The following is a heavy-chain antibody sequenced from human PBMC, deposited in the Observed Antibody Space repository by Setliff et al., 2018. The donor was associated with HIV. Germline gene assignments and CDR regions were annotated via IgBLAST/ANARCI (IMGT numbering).Heavy chain of an antibody. J-gene: IGHJ1*01. V-gene: IGHV4-31*03. CDR1: GGSLISGGYY. CDR3: ARHDADTAGPFFLH. Sequence: SETLSLTCSVSGGSLISGGYYWSWIRQHPGKGLEWIGYVYYTGKTYYNPSLESRISMSVDTSKNQFSLKLTSVTAADTAIYYCARHDADTAGPFFLHWGQGTLVTVSS. CDR2: VYYTGKT. D-gene: IGHD6-19*01.